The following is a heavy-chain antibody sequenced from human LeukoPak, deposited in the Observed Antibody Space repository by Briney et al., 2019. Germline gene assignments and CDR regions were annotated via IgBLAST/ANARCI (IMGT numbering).Heavy chain of an antibody. CDR1: GFTFSSYG. J-gene: IGHJ4*02. CDR3: ARIRWELLDIDY. CDR2: IWYDGSNK. D-gene: IGHD1-26*01. Sequence: GGSLRLSCAASGFTFSSYGMHWVRQAPGKGLEWMAVIWYDGSNKYYADSVKGRFTISRDNSKNTLYLQMNSLRAEDTAVYYCARIRWELLDIDYWGQGTLVTVSS. V-gene: IGHV3-33*01.